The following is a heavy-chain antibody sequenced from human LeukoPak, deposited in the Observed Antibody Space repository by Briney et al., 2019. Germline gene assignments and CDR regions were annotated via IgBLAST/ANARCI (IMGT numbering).Heavy chain of an antibody. CDR3: AKGATVIH. J-gene: IGHJ4*02. CDR2: ISYDGSNK. Sequence: PGRSLRLSCAASGFTFSSYGMHWVRQAPGKGLEWVAVISYDGSNKYYADSVKGRFTISRDNSKNRLYLQMNSLRAEDTAVYYCAKGATVIHWGQGTLVTVSS. CDR1: GFTFSSYG. D-gene: IGHD4-17*01. V-gene: IGHV3-30*18.